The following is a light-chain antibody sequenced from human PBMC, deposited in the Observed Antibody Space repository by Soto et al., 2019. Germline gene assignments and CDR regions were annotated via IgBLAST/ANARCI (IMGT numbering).Light chain of an antibody. CDR2: KTS. CDR3: QQYNSYPLT. V-gene: IGKV1-5*03. J-gene: IGKJ4*01. Sequence: DIQMTQSPSTLSASVGYRVTMTCRASQSVSSWLAWYQQKPGEAPKLLIYKTSSLESGVPSRFSGSGSGTEFTLTISSLQPDDFATYYCQQYNSYPLTFGGGTKVDI. CDR1: QSVSSW.